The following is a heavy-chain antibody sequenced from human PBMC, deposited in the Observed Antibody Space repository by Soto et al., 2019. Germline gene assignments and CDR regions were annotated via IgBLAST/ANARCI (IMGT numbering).Heavy chain of an antibody. V-gene: IGHV3-30-3*01. CDR2: ISYDGSNK. Sequence: QVQLVESGGGVVQPGRSLRLSCAASGFTFSSYAMHWVRQAPGKGLEWVAVISYDGSNKYYAESVKGRFTISRDNSKNTLYLQMNSLRAEDTAVYYCARDTDVWGQGTTVTVSS. CDR3: ARDTDV. CDR1: GFTFSSYA. J-gene: IGHJ6*02.